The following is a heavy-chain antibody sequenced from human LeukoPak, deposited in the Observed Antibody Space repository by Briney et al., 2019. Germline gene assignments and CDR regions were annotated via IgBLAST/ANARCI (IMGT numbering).Heavy chain of an antibody. J-gene: IGHJ3*02. Sequence: GGSLRLSCSASGFTFSTYWMTWVRQAPGKGLEWVAVIWYDGSDKYYADSVKGRFTISRDNSKSTLYLQMNSLRAEDTAVYYCAKERTVTTGTYDAFDIWGQGTMVTVSS. CDR1: GFTFSTYW. V-gene: IGHV3-33*06. D-gene: IGHD4-17*01. CDR3: AKERTVTTGTYDAFDI. CDR2: IWYDGSDK.